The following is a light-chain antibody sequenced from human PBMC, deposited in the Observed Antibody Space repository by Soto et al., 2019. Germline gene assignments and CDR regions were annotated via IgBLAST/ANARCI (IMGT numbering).Light chain of an antibody. CDR3: QQYGSSPPT. V-gene: IGKV3-20*01. Sequence: EIVLTQSPGTLSLSPGESATLSCRASRGVTNNYLAWYQRKPGQAPRLLIYGTSYRATDIPRRFSGSGSGTDFTLTISRLEPEDFAVYYCQQYGSSPPTFGQGTKAESK. CDR2: GTS. J-gene: IGKJ1*01. CDR1: RGVTNNY.